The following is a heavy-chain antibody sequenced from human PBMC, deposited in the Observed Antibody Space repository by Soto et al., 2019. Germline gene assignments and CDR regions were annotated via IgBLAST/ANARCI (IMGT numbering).Heavy chain of an antibody. J-gene: IGHJ4*02. V-gene: IGHV1-3*01. CDR3: ARVYGGGEVGYFDY. Sequence: QVQLVQSGAEVKKPGASVKVSCKASGYTFTSYAMHWVRQAPGQRLEWMGWINAGNGNTKYSQKFQGRVTITRDTSASTADMELSSLRSEDTAVYYCARVYGGGEVGYFDYWGQGTLVTVSS. CDR1: GYTFTSYA. CDR2: INAGNGNT. D-gene: IGHD4-17*01.